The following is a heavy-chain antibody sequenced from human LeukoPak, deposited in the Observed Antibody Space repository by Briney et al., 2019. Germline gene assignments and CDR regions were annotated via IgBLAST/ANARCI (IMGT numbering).Heavy chain of an antibody. Sequence: SVKVSCKASGGTFSSYAISWVRQAPGQGLEWMGRIIPIFGTANYAQRLQGRVTITTDESTSTVYMELSSLRSEDTAVYYCARVSSGSPDFDYWGQGTLVTVSS. CDR3: ARVSSGSPDFDY. V-gene: IGHV1-69*05. CDR2: IIPIFGTA. D-gene: IGHD1-26*01. J-gene: IGHJ4*02. CDR1: GGTFSSYA.